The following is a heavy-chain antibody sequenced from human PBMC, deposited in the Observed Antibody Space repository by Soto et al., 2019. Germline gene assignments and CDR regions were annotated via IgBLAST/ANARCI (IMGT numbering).Heavy chain of an antibody. V-gene: IGHV4-30-4*01. J-gene: IGHJ4*02. CDR2: IYYRGST. CDR3: ARDYTRDGYNPPYFDY. CDR1: GGSISSGDYY. Sequence: PSETLSLTCTVSGGSISSGDYYWSRIRQPPGKGLEWIGYIYYRGSTYYNPSLKSRVTISVDTSKNQFSLMLGSVTAADTAVYYCARDYTRDGYNPPYFDYWGQGTLVTVSS. D-gene: IGHD5-12*01.